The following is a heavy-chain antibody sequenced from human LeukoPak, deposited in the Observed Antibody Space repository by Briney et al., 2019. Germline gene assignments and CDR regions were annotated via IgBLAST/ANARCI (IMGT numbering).Heavy chain of an antibody. CDR3: ARALRSQGAAAGTGYLDS. D-gene: IGHD6-13*01. CDR1: NGSINTYF. V-gene: IGHV4-59*08. CDR2: IDYSETT. Sequence: SETLSLTCTVSNGSINTYFWTWIRQPPGRGLEWIGIIDYSETTRYNPSLKSRVTLSVDTSKNLFSLKLDSVTAADTAVYFCARALRSQGAAAGTGYLDSWGQGALVTVSS. J-gene: IGHJ4*02.